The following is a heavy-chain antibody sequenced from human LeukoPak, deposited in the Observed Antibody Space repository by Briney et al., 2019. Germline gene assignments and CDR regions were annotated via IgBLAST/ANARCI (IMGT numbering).Heavy chain of an antibody. CDR2: IIPIFGTA. CDR3: ATWPKLAAAGMDYYFDY. Sequence: GASVKVSCKASGGTFSSYAISWVRQAPGQGLEWMGGIIPIFGTANYAQKFQGRVTMTEDTSTDTAYMELSSLRSEDTAVYYCATWPKLAAAGMDYYFDYWGQGTLVTVSS. CDR1: GGTFSSYA. J-gene: IGHJ4*02. V-gene: IGHV1-69*06. D-gene: IGHD6-13*01.